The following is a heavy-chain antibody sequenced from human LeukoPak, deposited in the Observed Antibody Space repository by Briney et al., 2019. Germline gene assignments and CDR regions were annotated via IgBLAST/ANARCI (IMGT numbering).Heavy chain of an antibody. D-gene: IGHD3-22*01. J-gene: IGHJ4*02. Sequence: PSETLSLTCSVSGGSLSSYYWSWIRQPPGKGLEWIGYIYYSGSTNYNPSLESRVTISVDTSKNQFSLRLSSVTAADTAVYYCARVTGYIVEDYFDYWGQGTLVTVSS. CDR1: GGSLSSYY. V-gene: IGHV4-59*01. CDR3: ARVTGYIVEDYFDY. CDR2: IYYSGST.